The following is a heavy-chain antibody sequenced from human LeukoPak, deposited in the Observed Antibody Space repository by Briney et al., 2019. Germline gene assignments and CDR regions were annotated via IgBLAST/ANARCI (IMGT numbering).Heavy chain of an antibody. CDR2: IYYSGST. V-gene: IGHV4-59*08. Sequence: SGTLSLTCTVSGGSISSYYWSWIRQPPGKGLEWVGYIYYSGSTKYNPSPKSRVTISVDTSTNKFSLKLRSVTAADTAVYYCARYGSSGWYHFDLWGRGTLVTVSS. D-gene: IGHD6-19*01. CDR1: GGSISSYY. J-gene: IGHJ2*01. CDR3: ARYGSSGWYHFDL.